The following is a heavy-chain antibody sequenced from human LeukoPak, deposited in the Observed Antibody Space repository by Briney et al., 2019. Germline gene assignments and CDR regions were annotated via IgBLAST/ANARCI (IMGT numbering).Heavy chain of an antibody. J-gene: IGHJ4*02. Sequence: GGSLRLSCAASGFTFSSYAMSWVRQAPGKGLEWVSAVSGRGDSTYYADSVKGRFTTSRDNSKNTLYLQMNSLRAEDTAVYYCAKEIGYSYGSNYFDYWGQGTLVTVSS. CDR3: AKEIGYSYGSNYFDY. CDR1: GFTFSSYA. CDR2: VSGRGDST. V-gene: IGHV3-23*01. D-gene: IGHD5-18*01.